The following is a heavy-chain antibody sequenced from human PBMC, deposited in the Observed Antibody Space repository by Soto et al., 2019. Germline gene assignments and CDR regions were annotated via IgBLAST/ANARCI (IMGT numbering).Heavy chain of an antibody. Sequence: PGGSLRLSCAASGVTFSGHSLNWIRQAPGKGLEWVAAIRSNTAVTHYADSMRDRFTISRVNSANTIFLQMNSLRVEDSAVYFCAKASDGGWPYYFDSWGQGALVTVSS. V-gene: IGHV3-23*01. D-gene: IGHD2-15*01. CDR2: IRSNTAVT. CDR3: AKASDGGWPYYFDS. J-gene: IGHJ4*02. CDR1: GVTFSGHS.